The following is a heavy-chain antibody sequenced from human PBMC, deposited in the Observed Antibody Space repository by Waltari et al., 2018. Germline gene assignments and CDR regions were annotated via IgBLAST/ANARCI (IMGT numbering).Heavy chain of an antibody. CDR2: MIPDSGKT. V-gene: IGHV1-8*01. J-gene: IGHJ6*03. CDR1: GYTFTSYD. D-gene: IGHD6-13*01. CDR3: ARGQYSSSWYGDYYYYYMDV. Sequence: QVQLVQSGAEVKKPGASVKVSCKASGYTFTSYDINWVRQATGQGLEWMGWMIPDSGKTGYAHKLHGRGTMNRNTAITTAYMELSSLRSEDTAVYYCARGQYSSSWYGDYYYYYMDVWGKGTTVTVSS.